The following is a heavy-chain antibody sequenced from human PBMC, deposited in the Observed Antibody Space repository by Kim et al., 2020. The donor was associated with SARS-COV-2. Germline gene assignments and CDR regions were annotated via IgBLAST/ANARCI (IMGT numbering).Heavy chain of an antibody. D-gene: IGHD1-26*01. Sequence: DSVKGRFTISRDNSKNTLYLQMNRLRAEDTAVYYCARERHPKVGGRGFDYWGQGTLVTVSS. J-gene: IGHJ4*02. V-gene: IGHV3-66*01. CDR3: ARERHPKVGGRGFDY.